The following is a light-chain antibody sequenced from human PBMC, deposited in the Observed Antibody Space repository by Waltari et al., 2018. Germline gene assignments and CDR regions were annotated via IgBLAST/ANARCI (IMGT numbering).Light chain of an antibody. V-gene: IGKV2-28*01. Sequence: DIVMTQSPLSLPVTPGEPASISCRSSQSLLHSNGYNYLDWYVQKPGQSPQSLIYFGSNRASGVPDRFSDSGSGTDFTLTISRVEAEDIGVYYCMQTLQNQFTFGPGTKVDIK. J-gene: IGKJ3*01. CDR2: FGS. CDR1: QSLLHSNGYNY. CDR3: MQTLQNQFT.